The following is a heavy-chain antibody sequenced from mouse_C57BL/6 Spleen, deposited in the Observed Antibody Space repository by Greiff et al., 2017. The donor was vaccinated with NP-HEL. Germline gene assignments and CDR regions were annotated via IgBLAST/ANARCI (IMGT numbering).Heavy chain of an antibody. V-gene: IGHV1-69*01. Sequence: QVQLQQPGAELVMPGASVKLSCKASGYTFTSYWMHWVKQRPGQGLEWIGEIDPSDSYTNYNQKFKGKSTLTVDKSSSTAYMQLSSLTSEDSAVYYCARPGGSSYWFAYWGQGTLVTVSA. CDR1: GYTFTSYW. CDR2: IDPSDSYT. CDR3: ARPGGSSYWFAY. J-gene: IGHJ3*01. D-gene: IGHD1-1*01.